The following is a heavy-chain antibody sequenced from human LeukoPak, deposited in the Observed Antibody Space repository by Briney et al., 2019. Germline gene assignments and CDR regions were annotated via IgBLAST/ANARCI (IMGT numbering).Heavy chain of an antibody. CDR2: ISYDGSNK. J-gene: IGHJ1*01. CDR3: AKDRRAAAGRGYFQH. V-gene: IGHV3-30*18. CDR1: GFTFSSYG. D-gene: IGHD6-13*01. Sequence: GRSLRLSCAASGFTFSSYGMHWVRQAPGKGLEWVAAISYDGSNKYYADSVKGRFTISRDNSKNTLYLQMNSLRAEDTAVYYCAKDRRAAAGRGYFQHWGQGTLVTVSS.